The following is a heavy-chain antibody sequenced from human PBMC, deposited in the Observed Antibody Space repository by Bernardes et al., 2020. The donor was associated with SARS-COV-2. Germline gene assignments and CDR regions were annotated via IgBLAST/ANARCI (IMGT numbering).Heavy chain of an antibody. CDR3: ARDLGDRLLWFGDFDY. J-gene: IGHJ4*02. V-gene: IGHV7-4-1*02. CDR1: GYTFTSYA. Sequence: ASVKVSCKASGYTFTSYAMNWVRQAPGQGLEWMGWINTNTGNPTYAQGFTGRFVFSLDTSVSTAYLQISSLKAEDTAMYYCARDLGDRLLWFGDFDYWGQGTLVTVSS. CDR2: INTNTGNP. D-gene: IGHD3-10*01.